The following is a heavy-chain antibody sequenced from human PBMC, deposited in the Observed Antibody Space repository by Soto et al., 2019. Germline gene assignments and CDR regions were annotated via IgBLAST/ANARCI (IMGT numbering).Heavy chain of an antibody. CDR1: GDSVSSYSAA. V-gene: IGHV6-1*01. J-gene: IGHJ5*02. CDR3: ARRGRLRERYFDP. CDR2: TYYRSRFFS. Sequence: SQTLSLTCAISGDSVSSYSAAWNWIRQSPSGGLEWLGRTYYRSRFFSDYAESVKSRIIINPDTSKNQFSLQLKSVTPEDAAVYYCARRGRLRERYFDPWGQGTRVTVSS. D-gene: IGHD1-1*01.